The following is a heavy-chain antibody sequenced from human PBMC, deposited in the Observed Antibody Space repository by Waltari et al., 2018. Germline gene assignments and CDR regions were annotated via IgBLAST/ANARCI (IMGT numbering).Heavy chain of an antibody. CDR1: GYTFTSYA. D-gene: IGHD3-3*01. Sequence: QVQLVQSGAEVKKPGASVKVSCKASGYTFTSYAMHWVRQAPGQRLEWMGWINAGNGNTKYSQKCQGRVTITRDTSASTAYMELSSLRSEDTAVYYCARAFYDFWSGYMYNWFDPWGQGTLVTVSS. CDR2: INAGNGNT. V-gene: IGHV1-3*01. CDR3: ARAFYDFWSGYMYNWFDP. J-gene: IGHJ5*02.